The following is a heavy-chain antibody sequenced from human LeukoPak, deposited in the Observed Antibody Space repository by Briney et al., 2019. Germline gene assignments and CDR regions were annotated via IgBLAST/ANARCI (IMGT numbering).Heavy chain of an antibody. J-gene: IGHJ4*02. V-gene: IGHV3-23*01. Sequence: GGSLRLPCAASGFTLSSHVMSWVRQAPGRGLEWVSSLSGSGKYTFYADSVKGRFTISRDNSRNELFLQMNSLTSGDTAEYYCAKSRATGTYPGRFDYWGLGILVTVSS. CDR1: GFTLSSHV. CDR2: LSGSGKYT. CDR3: AKSRATGTYPGRFDY. D-gene: IGHD3-10*01.